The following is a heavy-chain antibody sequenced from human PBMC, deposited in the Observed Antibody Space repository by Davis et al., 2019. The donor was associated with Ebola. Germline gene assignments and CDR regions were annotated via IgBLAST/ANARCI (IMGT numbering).Heavy chain of an antibody. Sequence: SVKVSCKASGGTFSSYAISWVRQAPGQGLEWMGGIIPIFGTANYAQKFQGRVTITADESTSTAYMELSSLRSEDTAVYYCARAALLPAAILYYYYYMDVWGKGTTVTVSS. D-gene: IGHD2-2*01. CDR3: ARAALLPAAILYYYYYMDV. J-gene: IGHJ6*03. CDR1: GGTFSSYA. CDR2: IIPIFGTA. V-gene: IGHV1-69*13.